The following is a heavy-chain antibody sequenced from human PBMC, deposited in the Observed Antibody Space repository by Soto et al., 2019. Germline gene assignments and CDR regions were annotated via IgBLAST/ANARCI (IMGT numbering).Heavy chain of an antibody. V-gene: IGHV3-23*01. D-gene: IGHD3-22*01. Sequence: HPGGSLRLSCAAARFTFRSSAMRWVCQVSGKGLGRVSVLSGSGCSAYYADSGKGRLTISGASSKNTRYLQMNSLRAEDTAVYYCAKDSPVGYYYGSSGFDYWGQGTLGTVSS. J-gene: IGHJ4*02. CDR3: AKDSPVGYYYGSSGFDY. CDR2: LSGSGCSA. CDR1: RFTFRSSA.